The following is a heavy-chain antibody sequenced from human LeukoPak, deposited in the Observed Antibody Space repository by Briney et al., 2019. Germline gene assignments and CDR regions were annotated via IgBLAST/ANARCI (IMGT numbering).Heavy chain of an antibody. CDR1: GDSVSSNSAA. D-gene: IGHD6-19*01. Sequence: SQTLSLTCDISGDSVSSNSAAWSWIRQSPLRGLEWLGRTYYRSKWYNDYAVSVKSRITINPDTSKNQFSLKLSSVTAADTAVYYCARGRGYSSGWNDGYMDVWGKGTTVTVSS. CDR2: TYYRSKWYN. V-gene: IGHV6-1*01. CDR3: ARGRGYSSGWNDGYMDV. J-gene: IGHJ6*03.